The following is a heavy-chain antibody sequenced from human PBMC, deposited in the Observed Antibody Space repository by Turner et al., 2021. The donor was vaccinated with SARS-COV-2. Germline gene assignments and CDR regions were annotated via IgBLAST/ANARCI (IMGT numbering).Heavy chain of an antibody. Sequence: EVQLVESGGGLVKPGGSLSISCAASGFTFSSYSMNWVRQAPGKGLEWVSSISSSSSYIYYADSVKGRFTISRDNAKNSLYLQMNSLRAEDTAVYYCARWDNYYDRSGYYPDAFDIWGQGTMVTVSS. D-gene: IGHD3-22*01. CDR2: ISSSSSYI. J-gene: IGHJ3*02. CDR1: GFTFSSYS. V-gene: IGHV3-21*01. CDR3: ARWDNYYDRSGYYPDAFDI.